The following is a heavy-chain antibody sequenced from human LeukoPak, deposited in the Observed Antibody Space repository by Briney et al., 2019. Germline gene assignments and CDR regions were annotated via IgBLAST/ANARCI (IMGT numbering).Heavy chain of an antibody. CDR2: LDPEDGET. Sequence: GASVKVSCKVSGYTLTELSMHWVRQAPGKGLEWLGGLDPEDGETIYAQKFQGRVTMTEDTSTDTAYMELSSLRSEDTAVYYCAPLNYYYDSSGYTYWFDPWGQGTLVTVSS. D-gene: IGHD3-22*01. CDR1: GYTLTELS. V-gene: IGHV1-24*01. J-gene: IGHJ5*02. CDR3: APLNYYYDSSGYTYWFDP.